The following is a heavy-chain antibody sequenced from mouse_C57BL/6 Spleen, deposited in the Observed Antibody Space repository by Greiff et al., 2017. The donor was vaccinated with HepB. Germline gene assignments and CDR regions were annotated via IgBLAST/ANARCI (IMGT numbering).Heavy chain of an antibody. D-gene: IGHD2-5*01. CDR3: ARDSNYEWFAY. Sequence: EVPLVESGGGLVKPGGSLKLSCAASGFTFSDSVMHWVRQAPEKGLELVAYISSGSSTIYYADTVKGRFTISRDNAKNTLFLQLTSLRSEDTAMYYCARDSNYEWFAYWGQGTLVTVSA. CDR1: GFTFSDSV. CDR2: ISSGSSTI. J-gene: IGHJ3*01. V-gene: IGHV5-17*01.